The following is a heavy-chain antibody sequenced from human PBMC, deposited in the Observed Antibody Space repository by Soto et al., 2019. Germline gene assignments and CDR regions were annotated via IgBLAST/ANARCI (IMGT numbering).Heavy chain of an antibody. V-gene: IGHV3-33*01. CDR3: VSSRSGYYFDS. Sequence: QVQLVESGGGVVQPGRSLRLSCAASGFTFSSYGMHWVRRAPGKGLEWAAVIWYDGINKHYADSVKGRFTISRDNSKNTLSLQMNSLRAEDTAVYYCVSSRSGYYFDSWGQGTLVTVSS. D-gene: IGHD6-6*01. CDR2: IWYDGINK. CDR1: GFTFSSYG. J-gene: IGHJ4*02.